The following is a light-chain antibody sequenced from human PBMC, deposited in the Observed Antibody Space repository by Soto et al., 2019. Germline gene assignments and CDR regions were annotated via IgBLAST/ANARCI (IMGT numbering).Light chain of an antibody. CDR1: QSISNY. V-gene: IGKV1-39*01. CDR3: QQTYRTPYT. Sequence: DIQITQPPSSLSASVGDRVTITCRASQSISNYLNWYQQKPGKAPKLLIYSASSLHSGVPSRFSGSGSGTDFTLTISSLLPEDFATYYCQQTYRTPYTFGQGTRLDIK. CDR2: SAS. J-gene: IGKJ2*01.